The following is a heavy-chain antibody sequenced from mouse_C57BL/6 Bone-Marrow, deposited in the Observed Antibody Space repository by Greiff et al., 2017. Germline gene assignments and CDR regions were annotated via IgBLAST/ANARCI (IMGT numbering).Heavy chain of an antibody. J-gene: IGHJ3*01. CDR1: GYTFTSCG. D-gene: IGHD2-4*01. CDR2: IYPRSGNT. V-gene: IGHV1-81*01. Sequence: VQLQQSGAELARPGASVKLSCKASGYTFTSCGISWVKQRTGQGLEWIGEIYPRSGNTYYNEKFKGKATLTADKSSSTAYMELRSLTSEDSAVYFCARGDYDWFAYWGQGTLVTVSA. CDR3: ARGDYDWFAY.